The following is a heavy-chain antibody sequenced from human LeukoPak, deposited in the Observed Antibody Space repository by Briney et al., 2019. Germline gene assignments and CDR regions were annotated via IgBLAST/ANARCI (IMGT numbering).Heavy chain of an antibody. Sequence: GGSLTLYCAASGFTFSSYRMNWVRQAPGKGLEWVSVIYSGGSTYYADSVKGRFTISRDNSKNTLNLQMNSLRAEDAAVYHCARGYSSENWGGVPRVSVSS. D-gene: IGHD2-21*01. V-gene: IGHV3-66*01. CDR1: GFTFSSYR. J-gene: IGHJ4*02. CDR2: IYSGGST. CDR3: ARGYSSEN.